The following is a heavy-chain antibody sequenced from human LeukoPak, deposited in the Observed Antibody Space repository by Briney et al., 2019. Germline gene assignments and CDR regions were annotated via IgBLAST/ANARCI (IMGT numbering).Heavy chain of an antibody. CDR3: ARSIAVAGTVADY. D-gene: IGHD6-19*01. CDR1: GYTFTGYY. V-gene: IGHV1-2*02. Sequence: VASVKVSCKASGYTFTGYYMHWVRQAPGQGLEWMGWINPNSGGTKYAQKFQGRVTMTRDTSISTDYLELSRLRSDDTAVYYRARSIAVAGTVADYWGQGTLVTVSS. CDR2: INPNSGGT. J-gene: IGHJ4*02.